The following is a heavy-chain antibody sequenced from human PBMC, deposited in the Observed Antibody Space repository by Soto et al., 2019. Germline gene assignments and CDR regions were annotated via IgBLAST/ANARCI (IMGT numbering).Heavy chain of an antibody. CDR2: IIPIFGTA. V-gene: IGHV1-69*01. J-gene: IGHJ6*01. CDR3: ARGIAGPSYYSGMDV. Sequence: WVQQEKGQGLEWMGGIIPIFGTANYAQKFQGRVTITADESASTAYMELSSLRSEDTAVYYLARGIAGPSYYSGMDV. D-gene: IGHD3-16*02.